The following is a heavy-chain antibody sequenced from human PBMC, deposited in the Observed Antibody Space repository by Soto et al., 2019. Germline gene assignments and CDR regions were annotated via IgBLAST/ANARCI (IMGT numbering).Heavy chain of an antibody. CDR1: GFSLSTSGVG. CDR2: IYWNDDK. D-gene: IGHD3-10*01. CDR3: AHSLVGELSYYFDY. Sequence: QITLKESGPTLVKPTQTLTLTCTFSGFSLSTSGVGVGWIRQPPGKALEWLALIYWNDDKRYSPSLKSRLTITKDTSKNQVVLTITNMDPVDTATYYCAHSLVGELSYYFDYWGQGTLVTVSS. J-gene: IGHJ4*02. V-gene: IGHV2-5*01.